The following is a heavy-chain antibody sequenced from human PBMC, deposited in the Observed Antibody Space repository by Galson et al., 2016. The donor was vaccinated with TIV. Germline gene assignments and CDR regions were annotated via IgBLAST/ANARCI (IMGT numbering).Heavy chain of an antibody. CDR1: GYTFNTYA. Sequence: SVKVSCKASGYTFNTYAISWVRQAPGQGLEWMGWISAYNGDTNYAQKLQDRVTMTTDKSTSTVYMELRNLISDDTAVYYCARSGSTYGLGGLPSSYWYFDCWGHGSQITVSS. J-gene: IGHJ2*01. CDR2: ISAYNGDT. V-gene: IGHV1-18*01. CDR3: ARSGSTYGLGGLPSSYWYFDC. D-gene: IGHD5-18*01.